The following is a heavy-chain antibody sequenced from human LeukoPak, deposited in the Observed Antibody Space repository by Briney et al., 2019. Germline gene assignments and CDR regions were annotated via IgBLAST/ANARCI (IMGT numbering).Heavy chain of an antibody. CDR1: GGTFSSYA. J-gene: IGHJ3*02. V-gene: IGHV1-69*05. D-gene: IGHD2-2*01. CDR3: ARGASGCSSTSCYLDAFDI. Sequence: SVKVSCKASGGTFSSYAISWVRQAPGQGLEWMGGIIPIFGTANYAQKFQGRVTITTDESASTAYMELSSLRSEDTAVYYCARGASGCSSTSCYLDAFDIWGQGTMVTVSS. CDR2: IIPIFGTA.